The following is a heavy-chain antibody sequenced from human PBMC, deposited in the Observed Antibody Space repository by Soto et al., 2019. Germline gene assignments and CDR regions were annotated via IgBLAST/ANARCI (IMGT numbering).Heavy chain of an antibody. Sequence: DFVKGRFTISRDNSKNTVYLLMDSLRAEDTAVYYCAKVRSPWVTWYYFDYWGQGTLVTVSS. J-gene: IGHJ4*02. CDR3: AKVRSPWVTWYYFDY. D-gene: IGHD3-10*01. V-gene: IGHV3-30*02.